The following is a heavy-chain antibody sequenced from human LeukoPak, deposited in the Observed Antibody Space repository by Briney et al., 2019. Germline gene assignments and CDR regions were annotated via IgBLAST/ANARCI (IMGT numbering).Heavy chain of an antibody. CDR1: GFSFITST. CDR2: IGKTSRDM. CDR3: VGGDNRDY. J-gene: IGHJ4*02. Sequence: GGSLRLSCAASGFSFITSTMNWLRQAPGKGLEWISSIGKTSRDMYYADSVRGRFTISRDNAKNSLFLLMNSLRVEDTSVYYCVGGDNRDYWGQGTLVTVSS. D-gene: IGHD1-14*01. V-gene: IGHV3-21*01.